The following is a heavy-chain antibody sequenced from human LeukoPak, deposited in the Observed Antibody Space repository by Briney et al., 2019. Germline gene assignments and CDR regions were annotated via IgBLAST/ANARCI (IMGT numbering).Heavy chain of an antibody. CDR2: IYSGGST. J-gene: IGHJ4*02. Sequence: GGSLRLSCAASGFTVSSNYMSWVRQAPGKGLEWVSVIYSGGSTYYADSVKGRFTISRDNSKNTLYLQMNSLRAEDTAVYYCARAFDYYDSSGYLDYWGQGTLVTVS. CDR1: GFTVSSNY. D-gene: IGHD3-22*01. V-gene: IGHV3-66*01. CDR3: ARAFDYYDSSGYLDY.